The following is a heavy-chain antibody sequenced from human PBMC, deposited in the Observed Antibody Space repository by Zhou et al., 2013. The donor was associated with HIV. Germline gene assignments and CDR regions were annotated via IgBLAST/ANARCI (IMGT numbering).Heavy chain of an antibody. CDR1: GDTFSSHG. CDR3: ARANSGDSLGYFDY. CDR2: ISVYSGNT. V-gene: IGHV1-69*05. Sequence: QVQLVQSGAEVKKPGSSVKVSCKAAGDTFSSHGISWVRQAPGQGLEWMGWISVYSGNTNYAQKFQGRVTINTDESTSTAYMELSSLRSEDTALYYCARANSGDSLGYFDYWGQGTLVTVSS. D-gene: IGHD5-18*01. J-gene: IGHJ4*02.